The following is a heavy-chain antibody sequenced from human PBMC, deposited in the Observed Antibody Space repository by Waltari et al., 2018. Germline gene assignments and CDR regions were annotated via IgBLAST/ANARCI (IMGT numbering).Heavy chain of an antibody. D-gene: IGHD3-22*01. Sequence: EVQLVESGGGLVQPGGSLRLSCEASEFTFSYYWMSWVRQAPGKGLEWVANINGGGSDTYYVDSVKGRFTVSRDDAKNSLYLQMNSLRAEDTAVYYCARSDSKGSVDCWGQGTLVTVSS. V-gene: IGHV3-7*01. CDR2: INGGGSDT. CDR1: EFTFSYYW. J-gene: IGHJ4*02. CDR3: ARSDSKGSVDC.